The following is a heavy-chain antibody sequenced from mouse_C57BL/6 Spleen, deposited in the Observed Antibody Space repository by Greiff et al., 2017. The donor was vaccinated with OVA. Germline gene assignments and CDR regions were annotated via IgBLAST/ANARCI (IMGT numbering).Heavy chain of an antibody. D-gene: IGHD2-4*01. Sequence: EVKLVESGGDLVKPGGSLKLSCAASGFTFSSYGMSWVRQTPDKRLEWVATISSGGSYTYYPDSVKGRFTISRDNAKNTLYLQMSSLKSEDTAMYYCASPYDYGAWFAYWGQGTLVTVSA. V-gene: IGHV5-6*01. CDR2: ISSGGSYT. CDR3: ASPYDYGAWFAY. CDR1: GFTFSSYG. J-gene: IGHJ3*01.